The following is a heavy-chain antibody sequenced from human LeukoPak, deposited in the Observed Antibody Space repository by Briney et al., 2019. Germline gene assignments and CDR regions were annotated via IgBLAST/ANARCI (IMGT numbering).Heavy chain of an antibody. Sequence: PGGSLRLSCAASGLSFSNYWMSWVRQAPGKGLEWVANIKQDGTERYSVDSVKGRFTISRDNAKNSLYLQMNSLRVEDTAVYYCARLRLYDSSALYRGGLDYWGQGTLVSVSS. CDR1: GLSFSNYW. CDR2: IKQDGTER. D-gene: IGHD3-22*01. V-gene: IGHV3-7*01. J-gene: IGHJ4*02. CDR3: ARLRLYDSSALYRGGLDY.